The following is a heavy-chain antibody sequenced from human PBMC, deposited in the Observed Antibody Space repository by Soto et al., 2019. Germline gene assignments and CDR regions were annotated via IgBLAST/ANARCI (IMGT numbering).Heavy chain of an antibody. Sequence: PGGSLRLSCAVSGFNFDSYWMNWVRQAPGKGLEWVANIKRDGSEKNYVDSVKGRFTISRDNSRNSLYLQLNSLRAEDTAMYYCAKDGQGPFDYWGQGTLVTVSS. CDR2: IKRDGSEK. CDR1: GFNFDSYW. CDR3: AKDGQGPFDY. V-gene: IGHV3-7*05. J-gene: IGHJ4*02.